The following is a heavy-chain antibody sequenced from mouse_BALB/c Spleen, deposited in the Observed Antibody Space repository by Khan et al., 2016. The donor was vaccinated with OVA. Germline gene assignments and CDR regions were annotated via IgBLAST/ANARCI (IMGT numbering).Heavy chain of an antibody. Sequence: EVQLVESGGGLVKPGGSLKLSCAASGFTFSSYTMSWVRQTPEKRLEWVATISSGGTYIYYLDSVKGRFTISRDNAKTTLYLQMTSLKSEDTATYYCARGEGYYGNPYATDYWGQGTSVTVAS. D-gene: IGHD2-1*01. CDR3: ARGEGYYGNPYATDY. CDR1: GFTFSSYT. V-gene: IGHV5-6-4*01. CDR2: ISSGGTYI. J-gene: IGHJ4*01.